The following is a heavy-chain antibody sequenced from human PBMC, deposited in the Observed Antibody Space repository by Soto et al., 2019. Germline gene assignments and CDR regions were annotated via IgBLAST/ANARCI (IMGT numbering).Heavy chain of an antibody. CDR3: ARNRSSEFTSSFAGWFDP. Sequence: SETVSLICTVSGGSISSSSYYWGWIRQPPGKGLEWIGRIYYSGSTYYNPSLKSRVTISVDTSKNQCSLKLSSVSAAQTAVSSCARNRSSEFTSSFAGWFDPWGQRTEVTVSS. J-gene: IGHJ5*02. CDR2: IYYSGST. D-gene: IGHD6-6*01. V-gene: IGHV4-39*01. CDR1: GGSISSSSYY.